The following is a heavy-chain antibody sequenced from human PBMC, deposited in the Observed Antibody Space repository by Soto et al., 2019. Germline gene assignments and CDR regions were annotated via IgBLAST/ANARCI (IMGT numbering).Heavy chain of an antibody. CDR2: IIPILGIA. J-gene: IGHJ5*02. V-gene: IGHV1-69*02. Sequence: QVQLVQSGAEVKKPGSSVKVSCKASGGTFSSYTISWVRQAPGQGLEWMGRIIPILGIANYAQKFQGRVTITADKSTSTAYMELSSLRSEDTAVYYCARGASSGWYGVHNWFDPWGQGTLFTVSS. CDR1: GGTFSSYT. D-gene: IGHD6-19*01. CDR3: ARGASSGWYGVHNWFDP.